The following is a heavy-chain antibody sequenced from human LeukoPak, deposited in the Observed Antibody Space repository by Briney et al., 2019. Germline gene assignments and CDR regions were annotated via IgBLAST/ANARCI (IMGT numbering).Heavy chain of an antibody. CDR1: GFTFTSYA. CDR3: ALRGNYYFDY. J-gene: IGHJ4*02. V-gene: IGHV3-23*01. CDR2: INCSGPET. D-gene: IGHD3-16*01. Sequence: RGGSVRLSCAASGFTFTSYAISWVRQAPGKGLEWVSTINCSGPETYYVDSVKGRFTISRDNSKNTVYLQMNSLRADDTAVYYCALRGNYYFDYWGEGTLVT.